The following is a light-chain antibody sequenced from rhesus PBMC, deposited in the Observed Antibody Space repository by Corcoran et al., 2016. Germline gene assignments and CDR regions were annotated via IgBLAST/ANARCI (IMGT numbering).Light chain of an antibody. Sequence: DIQMTQSPSSPSASAGDRAPITCRASENVNNYLHGYQQKPGKAPKPLIKKASTLQSGVPSRFSGSRSGTDFTLTISSLQPEDFATYYCQQGYSTPWTFGRGTKVEIK. CDR3: QQGYSTPWT. J-gene: IGKJ1*01. CDR2: KAS. CDR1: ENVNNY. V-gene: IGKV1-74*01.